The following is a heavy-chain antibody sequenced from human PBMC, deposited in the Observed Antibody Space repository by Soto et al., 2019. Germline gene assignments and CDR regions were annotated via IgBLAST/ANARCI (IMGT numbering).Heavy chain of an antibody. CDR3: ARVRDSSSSGGIDY. CDR1: SGSISSSNW. CDR2: IYHSGST. D-gene: IGHD6-6*01. Sequence: SETLSLTCAVSSGSISSSNWWSWVRQPPGKGLEWIGEIYHSGSTNYNPSLKSRVTISVDKSKNQFSLKLSSVTAADTAVYYCARVRDSSSSGGIDYWGQGTLVTVSS. J-gene: IGHJ4*02. V-gene: IGHV4-4*02.